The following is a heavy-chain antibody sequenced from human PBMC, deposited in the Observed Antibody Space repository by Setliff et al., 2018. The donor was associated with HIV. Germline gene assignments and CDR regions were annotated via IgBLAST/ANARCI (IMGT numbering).Heavy chain of an antibody. V-gene: IGHV1-69*13. Sequence: SVKVSCKASGYTFTDYYMHWVKQAPGQGLEWVGGIIPMFGSTTYAQKFYGRVTITADESTDTVEMELTSLTSEDTAMYYCARDEEYGAVSGTGGYYFDHWGQGTLVTVSS. CDR1: GYTFTDYY. J-gene: IGHJ4*02. CDR2: IIPMFGST. D-gene: IGHD3-10*01. CDR3: ARDEEYGAVSGTGGYYFDH.